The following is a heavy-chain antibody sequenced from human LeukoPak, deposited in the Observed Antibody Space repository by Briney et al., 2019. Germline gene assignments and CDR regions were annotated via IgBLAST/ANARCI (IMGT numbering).Heavy chain of an antibody. CDR3: AREGGDGAFDI. J-gene: IGHJ3*02. Sequence: PGRSLRLSCAASGFTLSSYAMHWVRQAPGKGLEWVAVISYDGSNKYYADSVKGRFTISRDNSKNTLYLQMNSLRAEDTAVYYCAREGGDGAFDIWGQGTMVTVSS. CDR1: GFTLSSYA. CDR2: ISYDGSNK. D-gene: IGHD3-16*01. V-gene: IGHV3-30*04.